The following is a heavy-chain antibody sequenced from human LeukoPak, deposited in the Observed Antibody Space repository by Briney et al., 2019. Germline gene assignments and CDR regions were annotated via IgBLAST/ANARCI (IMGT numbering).Heavy chain of an antibody. CDR2: ISYDGSNK. J-gene: IGHJ4*02. Sequence: GGSLRLSCAASGFTFSRYGMHWVRQAPGKGLEWVAIISYDGSNKYYADSVRGRFTISRDNSKNTLYLQMSSLRAEDTAVYYCANCGGDCYAQPFDYWGQGTLVTVSS. CDR1: GFTFSRYG. D-gene: IGHD2-21*02. V-gene: IGHV3-30*18. CDR3: ANCGGDCYAQPFDY.